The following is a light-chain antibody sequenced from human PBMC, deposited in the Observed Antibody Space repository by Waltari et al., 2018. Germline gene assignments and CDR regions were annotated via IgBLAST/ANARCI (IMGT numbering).Light chain of an antibody. Sequence: QSALPQPASVSGSPGQSITISCTGTSSDIGSYNYVSWYQQHPGKAPKLIIYDVTHRPSGVSNRFSGSKSGNTASLTISGLQAEDEADYYCSSYMDSTTLELFGGGTSLTVL. CDR1: SSDIGSYNY. CDR3: SSYMDSTTLEL. V-gene: IGLV2-14*03. J-gene: IGLJ2*01. CDR2: DVT.